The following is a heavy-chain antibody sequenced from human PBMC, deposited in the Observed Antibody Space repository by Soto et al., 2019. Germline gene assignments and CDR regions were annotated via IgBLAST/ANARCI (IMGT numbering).Heavy chain of an antibody. D-gene: IGHD3-22*01. Sequence: QVQLQESGPGLVKPSQTLSLTCTVSGGSISSGGYYWSWIRQHPGKGLEWIGYIYYSGSTYYNPSLKSRVTISVDTSKNQFSLKLSSVTAADTAVYYCARVRPSYSSGYPHRSYYFDYWGQGTLVTVSS. J-gene: IGHJ4*02. V-gene: IGHV4-31*03. CDR1: GGSISSGGYY. CDR2: IYYSGST. CDR3: ARVRPSYSSGYPHRSYYFDY.